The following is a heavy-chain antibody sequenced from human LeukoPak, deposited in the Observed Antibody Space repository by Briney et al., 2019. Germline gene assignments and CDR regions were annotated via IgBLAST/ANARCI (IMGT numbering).Heavy chain of an antibody. D-gene: IGHD3-10*01. CDR2: ISDSGGST. CDR3: AKRGVVIRVILVGFHKQAYYFDS. CDR1: GITLSNYG. Sequence: PGGSLRLSCAVSGITLSNYGMSWVRQAPGKGLEWVAGISDSGGSTNYADSVKGRFTISRDNAKNTLYLQMNSLRDEDTAVYFCAKRGVVIRVILVGFHKQAYYFDSWGQGALVTVSS. J-gene: IGHJ4*02. V-gene: IGHV3-23*01.